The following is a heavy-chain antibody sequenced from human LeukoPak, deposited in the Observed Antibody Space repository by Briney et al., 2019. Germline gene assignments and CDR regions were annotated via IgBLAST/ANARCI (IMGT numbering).Heavy chain of an antibody. D-gene: IGHD4-17*01. CDR1: GGTFSSYA. J-gene: IGHJ4*02. CDR3: ASPTGDYGYFDY. V-gene: IGHV1-69*05. CDR2: IIPIFGTA. Sequence: ASVEVSCKASGGTFSSYAISWVRQAPGQGLEWMGGIIPIFGTANYAQKFQGRVTITTDESTSTAYMGLSSLRSEDTAVYYCASPTGDYGYFDYWGQGTLVTVSS.